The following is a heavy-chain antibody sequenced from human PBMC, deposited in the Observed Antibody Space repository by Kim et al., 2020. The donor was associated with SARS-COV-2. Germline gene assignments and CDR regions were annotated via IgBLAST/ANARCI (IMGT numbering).Heavy chain of an antibody. D-gene: IGHD2-2*01. CDR3: AKNVHLTSVTFLWYFDL. Sequence: GGSLRLSCAASRFTFSNSAMTWVRQAPGKGLEWVSTIFGSGQGTYYGDSVKGRFIVSRDNSKNTLFLQMNNLRVDDTAIYYCAKNVHLTSVTFLWYFDLWGRGTSVLVSS. V-gene: IGHV3-23*01. J-gene: IGHJ2*01. CDR1: RFTFSNSA. CDR2: IFGSGQGT.